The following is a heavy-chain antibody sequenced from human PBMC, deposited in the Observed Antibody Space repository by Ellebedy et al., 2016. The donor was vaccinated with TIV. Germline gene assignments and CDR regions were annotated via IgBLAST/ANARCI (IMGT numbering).Heavy chain of an antibody. CDR3: ATTPKGGSSDY. J-gene: IGHJ4*02. Sequence: GESLKISCVVSGFTFSNSWMTWVRQAPGKGLQWVATIKHDGGEKYYVDSVKGRFSISRDNAKNSVYLQMNSLRAEDTAFYYCATTPKGGSSDYWGQGILVTVSS. D-gene: IGHD1-26*01. CDR2: IKHDGGEK. CDR1: GFTFSNSW. V-gene: IGHV3-7*03.